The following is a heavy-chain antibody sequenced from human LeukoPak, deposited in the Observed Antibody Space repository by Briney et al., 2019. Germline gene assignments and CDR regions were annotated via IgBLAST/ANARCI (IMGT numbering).Heavy chain of an antibody. D-gene: IGHD3-9*01. J-gene: IGHJ3*02. CDR3: VKGGYDVLTGFYLAFDI. CDR1: GFTFSSYA. CDR2: LSGSGGSI. Sequence: GGSLRLSCAASGFTFSSYAMSWVRQAPGKGPEWISGLSGSGGSIYHADSVKGRFTISRDNSKNTLYLQMNSLRAEDTAVYHCVKGGYDVLTGFYLAFDIWGQGTMVTVSS. V-gene: IGHV3-23*01.